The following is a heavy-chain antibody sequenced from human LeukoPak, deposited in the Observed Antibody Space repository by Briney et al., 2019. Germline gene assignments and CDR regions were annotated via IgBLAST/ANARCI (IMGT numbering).Heavy chain of an antibody. CDR1: GFTFSNYW. CDR2: IKQDGSEK. V-gene: IGHV3-7*01. D-gene: IGHD2-21*01. J-gene: IGHJ4*02. CDR3: VRACGSAACPFYFHY. Sequence: GGSLRLSCAASGFTFSNYWMTWIRQAPGKGLEWVATIKQDGSEKYYVDSVQGRFTISRDNAQNSLYLQLNSLRAQDSALYYCVRACGSAACPFYFHYWGQGTLVTVSS.